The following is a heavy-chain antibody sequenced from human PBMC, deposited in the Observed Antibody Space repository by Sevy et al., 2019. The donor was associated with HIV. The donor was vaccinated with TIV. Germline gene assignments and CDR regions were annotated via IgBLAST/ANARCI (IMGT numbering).Heavy chain of an antibody. V-gene: IGHV4-59*13. CDR3: TNCGVTMYVGSSKTWYSSKMRLVNTADTAVYDGARGGFWEWAGSTGGPRNWFDP. J-gene: IGHJ5*02. CDR2: IYYSGST. D-gene: IGHD6-6*01. CDR1: GGSMRNFY. Sequence: SETLSLTCSVSGGSMRNFYWSWIRQHTGKGLEWIGNIYYSGSTNYNPSLKSRVTMSVDTSKNQFSLKLRSVTAADTNNMRPTNCGVTMYVGSSKTWYSSKMRLVNTADTAVYDGARGGFWEWAGSTGGPRNWFDPWGQGTLVTVSS.